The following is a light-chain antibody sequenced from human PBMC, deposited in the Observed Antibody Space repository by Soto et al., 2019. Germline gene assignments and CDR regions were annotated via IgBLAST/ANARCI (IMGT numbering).Light chain of an antibody. J-gene: IGKJ1*01. Sequence: DIQRTQSPSTLSASVGDRVTITCRASQTIDSWLAWYQQRPGKPPNLLIYKASTLASGVPSRFSGSGSGTEFTLTINSLQPDDFATYYCQQYHIYSGTFGQGTRWIS. CDR1: QTIDSW. V-gene: IGKV1-5*03. CDR3: QQYHIYSGT. CDR2: KAS.